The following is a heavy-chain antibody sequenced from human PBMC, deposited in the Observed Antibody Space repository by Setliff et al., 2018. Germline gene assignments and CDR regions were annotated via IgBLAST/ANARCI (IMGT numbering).Heavy chain of an antibody. V-gene: IGHV1-18*01. Sequence: GASVKVSCKASGYTFSHSGITWVRRAPGQGLEWMGWISAYTGNTNYAPKLQGRVTMTTDASTSTAYMELRGLTSDDTAVYYCSRLVRYCSKTTCQTASGAELWGQGTLVTVSS. CDR1: GYTFSHSG. J-gene: IGHJ4*02. D-gene: IGHD2-8*01. CDR2: ISAYTGNT. CDR3: SRLVRYCSKTTCQTASGAEL.